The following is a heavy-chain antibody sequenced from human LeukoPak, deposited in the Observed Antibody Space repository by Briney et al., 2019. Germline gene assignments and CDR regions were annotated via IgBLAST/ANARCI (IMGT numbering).Heavy chain of an antibody. Sequence: SETLSLTCTVSGASISSSNSYWGWIRQPPGTGLEWIGSIYYSGNTYYNASLKSQVSISIDTSKNQFSLRLTSVTAADTAVYYCARQTGSGLFILPGGQGTLVTVSS. CDR2: IYYSGNT. CDR3: ARQTGSGLFILP. V-gene: IGHV4-39*01. J-gene: IGHJ4*02. CDR1: GASISSSNSY. D-gene: IGHD3/OR15-3a*01.